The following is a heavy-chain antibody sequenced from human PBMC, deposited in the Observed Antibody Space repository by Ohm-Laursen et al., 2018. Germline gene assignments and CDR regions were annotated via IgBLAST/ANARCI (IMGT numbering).Heavy chain of an antibody. CDR1: GFSFGDYS. J-gene: IGHJ3*02. Sequence: SLRLSCTASGFSFGDYSMNWVRQAPGKGLEWVAVIWYDGTEQKYADSVTGRFTISRDNSNNALYLQMNSLRVEDTAMYYCARDSAQGGAFDIWGQGSLVTVSS. CDR3: ARDSAQGGAFDI. D-gene: IGHD3-16*01. CDR2: IWYDGTEQ. V-gene: IGHV3-33*08.